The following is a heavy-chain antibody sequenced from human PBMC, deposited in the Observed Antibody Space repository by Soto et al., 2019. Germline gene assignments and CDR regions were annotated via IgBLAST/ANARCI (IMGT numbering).Heavy chain of an antibody. CDR3: AREIVTTGEYYFDS. Sequence: GGSLRLSCAASGFTFRSYWMHWVRQAPGKGLVWVSRINRDGSSTSYADSVKGRVTISRDTAKNTLYLQMNGLRAEDTAVYYCAREIVTTGEYYFDSWGQGTLVTVSS. CDR1: GFTFRSYW. CDR2: INRDGSST. J-gene: IGHJ4*02. V-gene: IGHV3-74*01. D-gene: IGHD1-1*01.